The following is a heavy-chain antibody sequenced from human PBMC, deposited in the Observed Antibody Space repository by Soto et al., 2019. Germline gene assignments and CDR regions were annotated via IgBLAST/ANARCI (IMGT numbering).Heavy chain of an antibody. CDR1: GCTFTSYY. J-gene: IGHJ4*02. CDR3: ARVSIAARSLDY. V-gene: IGHV1-46*01. Sequence: ASVKVSCKASGCTFTSYYMHWVRQAPGQGLEWMGIINPSGGSTSYAQKFQGRVTMTRDTSTSTVYMELSSLRSEDTAVYYCARVSIAARSLDYWGQGTLVTVSS. D-gene: IGHD6-6*01. CDR2: INPSGGST.